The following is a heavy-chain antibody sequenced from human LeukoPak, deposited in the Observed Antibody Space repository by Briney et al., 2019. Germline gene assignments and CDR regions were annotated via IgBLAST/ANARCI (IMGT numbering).Heavy chain of an antibody. CDR2: IIPIFGTA. D-gene: IGHD4-23*01. CDR1: GGTFSNYA. J-gene: IGHJ4*02. V-gene: IGHV1-69*13. Sequence: GASVTVSCKASGGTFSNYAVNWVRQAPGQGLEWMGGIIPIFGTAHYAQKFQGRVTITADESTSTAYMQLSSLRSEDTAVYYCARGWIAESTVVTPYNYWGQGTLVTVSS. CDR3: ARGWIAESTVVTPYNY.